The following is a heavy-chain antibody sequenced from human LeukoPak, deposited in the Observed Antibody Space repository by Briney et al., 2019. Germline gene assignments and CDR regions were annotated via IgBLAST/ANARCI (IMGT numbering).Heavy chain of an antibody. J-gene: IGHJ4*02. V-gene: IGHV3-7*01. Sequence: GGSLRLSCAASGFTFSSYWMSWVRQAPGRGLEWVANIKQDGSEKYYVDSVKGRFTISRDNAKNSLYLQMNSLRAEDTAVYYCVRAGSRATFRYSSSWYDYWGQGTLVTVSS. CDR1: GFTFSSYW. CDR3: VRAGSRATFRYSSSWYDY. D-gene: IGHD6-13*01. CDR2: IKQDGSEK.